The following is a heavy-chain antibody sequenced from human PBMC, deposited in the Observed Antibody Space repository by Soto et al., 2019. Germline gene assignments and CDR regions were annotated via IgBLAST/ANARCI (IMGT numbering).Heavy chain of an antibody. J-gene: IGHJ3*02. CDR3: AREWFGSGSYYNGLPQDDAFDI. D-gene: IGHD3-10*01. CDR1: GFTFSSYS. Sequence: PGGSLRLSCAASGFTFSSYSMNWVRQAPGKGLEWVSYISSSSSTIYYADSVKGRFTISRDNAKNSLYLQMNSLRAEDTAVYYCAREWFGSGSYYNGLPQDDAFDIWGQGTMVTVSS. V-gene: IGHV3-48*01. CDR2: ISSSSSTI.